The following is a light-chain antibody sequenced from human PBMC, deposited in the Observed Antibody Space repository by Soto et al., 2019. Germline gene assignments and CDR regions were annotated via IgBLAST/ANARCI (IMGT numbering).Light chain of an antibody. CDR1: QGISSY. V-gene: IGKV1-9*01. CDR2: AAS. J-gene: IGKJ5*01. Sequence: DIQLTQSPSFLSASVGDRVTITCRASQGISSYLAWYQQKPGKAPKLLIYAASTLQSGVPSRFSGSGSGTEFTLTISSLQPGDFATYYGQQLNSYLITVGQGTRLEIK. CDR3: QQLNSYLIT.